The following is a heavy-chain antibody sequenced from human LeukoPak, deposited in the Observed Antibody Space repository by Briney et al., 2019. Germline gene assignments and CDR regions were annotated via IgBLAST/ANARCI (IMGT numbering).Heavy chain of an antibody. CDR3: ASVYVPQFATVHIDS. CDR1: GFTFDDYG. J-gene: IGHJ5*01. D-gene: IGHD2-8*01. Sequence: GGYLRLSCAASGFTFDDYGMSWLRQAPGKGLEWVTGINWNGGSTGYADSVKGRFTISRDNAKNSLYLQMNSLRAEDTSIYYRASVYVPQFATVHIDSSGHRTLVTVSS. V-gene: IGHV3-20*04. CDR2: INWNGGST.